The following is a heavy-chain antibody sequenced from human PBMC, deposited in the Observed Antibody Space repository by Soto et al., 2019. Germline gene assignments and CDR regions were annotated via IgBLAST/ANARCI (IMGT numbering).Heavy chain of an antibody. J-gene: IGHJ4*02. Sequence: SVKVSCKASGYTFTSYGISWVRQAPGQGLEWMGSIFPLTDIPDYAQNFQARLTISADKSTSTAYMELSSLTSDDTAMYFCARGPLVVLNYFESWGQGTLVTVSS. CDR1: GYTFTSYG. CDR3: ARGPLVVLNYFES. V-gene: IGHV1-69*04. CDR2: IFPLTDIP.